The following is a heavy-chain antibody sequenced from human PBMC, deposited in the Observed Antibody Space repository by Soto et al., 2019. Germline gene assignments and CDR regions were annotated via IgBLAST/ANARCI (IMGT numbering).Heavy chain of an antibody. D-gene: IGHD5-12*01. Sequence: QVQLRESGPGLVKPSQTRSLTCSVSGASVAGGSYYWRWVRQPPGKGLEWIGYIPSRGRPFYNPSLTSRGTISADTSKNQLSLQLTSVTAADTAVYYCARDTYSGYDFGLWGQGTLVTVSS. CDR2: IPSRGRP. CDR1: GASVAGGSYY. CDR3: ARDTYSGYDFGL. J-gene: IGHJ5*02. V-gene: IGHV4-30-4*01.